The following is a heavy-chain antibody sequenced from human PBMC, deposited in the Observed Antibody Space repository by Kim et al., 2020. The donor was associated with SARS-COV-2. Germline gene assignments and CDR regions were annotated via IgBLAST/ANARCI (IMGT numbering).Heavy chain of an antibody. J-gene: IGHJ4*02. Sequence: ASVKVSCKASGYTFTSYAMHWLRQAPGQRLEWMGWINAGNGYTKYSQKFQGRLTITRDTSASTAYMELSSLTSEDTAVYYCAKDWEVRGITPDYWGQGTPVTVS. V-gene: IGHV1-3*01. CDR1: GYTFTSYA. CDR3: AKDWEVRGITPDY. CDR2: INAGNGYT. D-gene: IGHD3-10*01.